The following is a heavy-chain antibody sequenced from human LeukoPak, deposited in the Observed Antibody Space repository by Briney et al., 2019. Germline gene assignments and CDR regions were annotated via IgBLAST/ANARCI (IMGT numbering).Heavy chain of an antibody. CDR2: INPNSGGT. CDR1: GYTFTGYY. D-gene: IGHD3-22*01. V-gene: IGHV1-2*02. Sequence: ASVKVSCKASGYTFTGYYMHWVRQVPGQGLEWMGWINPNSGGTNYAQKFQGRVTMTRDTSISTAYMELSRLRSDDTAVYYCARVRAPHYYDSSGYYEYFDYWGQGTLVTVSS. CDR3: ARVRAPHYYDSSGYYEYFDY. J-gene: IGHJ4*02.